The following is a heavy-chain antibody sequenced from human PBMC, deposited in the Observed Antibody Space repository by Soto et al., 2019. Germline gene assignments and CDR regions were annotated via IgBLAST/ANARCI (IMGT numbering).Heavy chain of an antibody. CDR3: AKATATGGGAFDI. D-gene: IGHD2-8*02. Sequence: GGALRGSSADSGVTCSSYEMSWVRQAPGKGLEWVSTILVGGSTHYPDSVKGRFTISRDNSKNTAFLQMNSLTAGDTAVYYCAKATATGGGAFDICGQGTVVTVSS. CDR1: GVTCSSYE. CDR2: ILVGGST. J-gene: IGHJ3*02. V-gene: IGHV3-23*01.